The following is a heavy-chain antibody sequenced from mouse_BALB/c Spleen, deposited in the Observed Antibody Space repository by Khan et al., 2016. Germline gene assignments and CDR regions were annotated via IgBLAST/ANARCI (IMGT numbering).Heavy chain of an antibody. V-gene: IGHV1S81*02. D-gene: IGHD2-4*01. Sequence: QVQLQQPGAELVKPGASVKLSCKASGYTFTSYWMHWVKQRPGQGLEWIGEINPSNGRTNYNEKFKSKATLTVDKSSSTAYMQLSSLTSEDSAVYYCARSLYDYDADYWGQGTTPTVSS. J-gene: IGHJ2*01. CDR3: ARSLYDYDADY. CDR2: INPSNGRT. CDR1: GYTFTSYW.